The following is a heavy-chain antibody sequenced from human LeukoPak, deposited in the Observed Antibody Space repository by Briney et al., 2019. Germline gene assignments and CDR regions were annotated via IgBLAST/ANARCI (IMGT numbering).Heavy chain of an antibody. Sequence: GASVTVSCMASGYTFTGYYMHWVRQAPGQGLEWMGWINPNSGGTNYAQKFHGRVTMTRDTSISTAYMELSRLRSDDTAVYYCARGYSYGWGYYYYYMDVWGKGTTVTVSS. D-gene: IGHD5-18*01. CDR3: ARGYSYGWGYYYYYMDV. CDR1: GYTFTGYY. CDR2: INPNSGGT. J-gene: IGHJ6*03. V-gene: IGHV1-2*02.